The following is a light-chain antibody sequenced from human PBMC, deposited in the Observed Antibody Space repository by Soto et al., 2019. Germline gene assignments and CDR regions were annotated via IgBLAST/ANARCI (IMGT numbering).Light chain of an antibody. V-gene: IGKV3-15*01. CDR2: HAS. CDR3: QQYNEWPLT. CDR1: QSVSNN. Sequence: EIVMTQSPATLSVSPGERATLSCRASQSVSNNLAWYQQKPGQAPRLLIYHASTGATGIPARFSGSGSGTELTLTISSVQSEDVAVSYCQQYNEWPLTFGGGTKVEIK. J-gene: IGKJ4*01.